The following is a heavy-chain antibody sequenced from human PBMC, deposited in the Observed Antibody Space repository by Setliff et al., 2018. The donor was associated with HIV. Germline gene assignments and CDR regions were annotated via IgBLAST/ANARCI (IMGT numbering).Heavy chain of an antibody. CDR3: ARLRAAGTVHYLDP. J-gene: IGHJ5*02. Sequence: SETLSLTCTVSGGSIRSIDYFWGWIRQPPGRGLEWLGNIGNIYYGGTTYHNPSLKGRITISVFTSSQQLSLTLTSVTPADTAVYYCARLRAAGTVHYLDPWGQGTQVTVSS. V-gene: IGHV4-39*01. CDR1: GGSIRSIDYF. D-gene: IGHD6-13*01. CDR2: IYYGGTT.